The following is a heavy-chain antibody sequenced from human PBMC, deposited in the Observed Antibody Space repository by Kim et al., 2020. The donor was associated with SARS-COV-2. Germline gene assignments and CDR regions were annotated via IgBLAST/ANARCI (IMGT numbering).Heavy chain of an antibody. D-gene: IGHD6-19*01. CDR1: GHTFINYV. J-gene: IGHJ4*02. CDR3: ARGSGCAFDY. V-gene: IGHV1-3*04. Sequence: ASVKVSCKASGHTFINYVMHWVRQAPGQRPEWMGLISSGNDNTKFSQKFQGRVTITRDTSASTAYMELTSLRSEDTAIYYCARGSGCAFDYWGQGTLVSV. CDR2: ISSGNDNT.